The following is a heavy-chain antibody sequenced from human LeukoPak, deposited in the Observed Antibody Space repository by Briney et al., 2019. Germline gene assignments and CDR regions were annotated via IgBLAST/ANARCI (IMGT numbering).Heavy chain of an antibody. CDR3: ARPYSSSWYFDY. CDR2: INWNGGST. V-gene: IGHV3-20*04. CDR1: GFTFGDYG. D-gene: IGHD6-13*01. J-gene: IGHJ4*02. Sequence: GGSLRLSCAASGFTFGDYGMTWVRQAPGKGLEWVSGINWNGGSTGYADSVKGRFTISRDNAKNSLYLQMNSLRAEDTALYYCARPYSSSWYFDYWGQGTLVTVSS.